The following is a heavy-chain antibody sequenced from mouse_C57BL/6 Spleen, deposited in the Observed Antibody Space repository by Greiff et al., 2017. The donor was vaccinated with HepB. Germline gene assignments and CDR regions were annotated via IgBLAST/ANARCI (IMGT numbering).Heavy chain of an antibody. CDR3: ARRELTGYAMDY. J-gene: IGHJ4*01. CDR2: INPNYGTT. Sequence: EVKLMESGPELVKPGASVKISCKASGYSFTDYNMNWVKQSNGKSLEWIGVINPNYGTTSYNQKFKGKATLTVDQSSSTAYMQLNSLTSEDSAVYYCARRELTGYAMDYWGQGTSVTVSS. CDR1: GYSFTDYN. V-gene: IGHV1-39*01. D-gene: IGHD4-1*01.